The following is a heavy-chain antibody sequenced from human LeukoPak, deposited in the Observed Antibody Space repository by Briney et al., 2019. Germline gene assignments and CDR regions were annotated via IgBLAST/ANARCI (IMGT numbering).Heavy chain of an antibody. D-gene: IGHD6-13*01. CDR2: ISFDGSNK. Sequence: GGSLRLSCAASGFTFSSYGMHWVRQAPRKGLERVSVISFDGSNKYYSDSVNSRFTISRDNSKNTLYLQMNSLRAEDTAVYYCAKVGSIAAAALDYWGQGTLVTVSS. CDR1: GFTFSSYG. CDR3: AKVGSIAAAALDY. J-gene: IGHJ4*02. V-gene: IGHV3-30*18.